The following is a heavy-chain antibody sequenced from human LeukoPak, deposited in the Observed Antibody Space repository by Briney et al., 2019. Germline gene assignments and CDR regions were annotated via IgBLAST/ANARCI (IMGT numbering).Heavy chain of an antibody. J-gene: IGHJ3*02. CDR3: ARDGESQWAFDI. D-gene: IGHD3-10*01. CDR2: IKEDGSEK. Sequence: GGSLRLSCAASGFDFSTCWMSWVRQAPGKGLEWVANIKEDGSEKNYVGSVTGRFTISRDNAKNSLYLQMNGLRAEDTAVYYCARDGESQWAFDIWGQGTSVSVSS. CDR1: GFDFSTCW. V-gene: IGHV3-7*01.